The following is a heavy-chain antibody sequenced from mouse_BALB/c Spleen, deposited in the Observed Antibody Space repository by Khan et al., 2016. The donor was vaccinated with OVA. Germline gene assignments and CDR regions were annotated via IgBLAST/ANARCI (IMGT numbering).Heavy chain of an antibody. CDR1: GFTFSSYG. Sequence: EVELVESGGGLVQPGGSLKLSCAASGFTFSSYGMSWVRQTPDKRLEFVATINSNGGSTYYPDSVKGRFTISRDNAKKTLDLKRSSLKDEETAMYYCARMARTINWGQGTTLTVSS. J-gene: IGHJ2*01. V-gene: IGHV5-6-3*01. CDR2: INSNGGST. CDR3: ARMARTIN.